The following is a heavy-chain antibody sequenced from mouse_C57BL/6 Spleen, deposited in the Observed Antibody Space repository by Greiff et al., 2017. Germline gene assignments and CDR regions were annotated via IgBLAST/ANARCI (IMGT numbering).Heavy chain of an antibody. CDR1: GYTFTSYW. J-gene: IGHJ3*01. CDR3: AREYGWLPFAY. CDR2: IDPSDSET. Sequence: QVQLQQPGAELVRPGSSVKLSCKASGYTFTSYWMHWVKQRPIQGLEWIGNIDPSDSETHYNQKFKDKATLTVDKSSSTAYMQLSSLTSEDSAVYYCAREYGWLPFAYWGQGTLVTVSA. V-gene: IGHV1-52*01. D-gene: IGHD2-3*01.